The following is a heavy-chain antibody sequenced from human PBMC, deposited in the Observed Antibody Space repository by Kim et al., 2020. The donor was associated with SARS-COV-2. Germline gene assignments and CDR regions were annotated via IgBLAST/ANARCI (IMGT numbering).Heavy chain of an antibody. CDR3: ARDLSRFVDLWGIVGASPLSNGMDV. J-gene: IGHJ6*02. D-gene: IGHD1-26*01. CDR1: GYTFTSYY. V-gene: IGHV1-46*01. CDR2: INPSGGST. Sequence: ASVKVSCKASGYTFTSYYMHWVRQAPGQGLEWMGIINPSGGSTSYAQKFQGRVTMTRDTSTSTVYMELSSLRSAVTAVYYCARDLSRFVDLWGIVGASPLSNGMDVWGQGTTVTVSS.